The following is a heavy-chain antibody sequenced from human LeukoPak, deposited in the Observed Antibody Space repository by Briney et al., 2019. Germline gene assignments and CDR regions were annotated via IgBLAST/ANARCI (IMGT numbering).Heavy chain of an antibody. CDR1: GFTFSSYA. Sequence: PGGSLRLSCAASGFTFSSYAMSWVRQAPGKGLEWVSAIGGSGGSTYYADSVKGRFTISRDNSKNTLYLQMNSLRAEDTAVYYCAKDDGQWLYAFDYWGQGTLVTVSS. CDR3: AKDDGQWLYAFDY. J-gene: IGHJ4*02. V-gene: IGHV3-23*01. D-gene: IGHD6-19*01. CDR2: IGGSGGST.